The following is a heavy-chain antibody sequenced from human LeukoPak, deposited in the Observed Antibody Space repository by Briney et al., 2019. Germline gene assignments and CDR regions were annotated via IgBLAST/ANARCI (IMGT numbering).Heavy chain of an antibody. Sequence: GEALRLYWGASGSAFGNYAVGGVPLATGKGLEWVSAISGSGGSTYYADSVKGRFTTSRDNSKNTLYLQMNSLRAEDTAVYYCAKDRQARITMVRGVYNGFDPWGQGTLVTVSS. CDR1: GSAFGNYA. V-gene: IGHV3-23*01. J-gene: IGHJ5*02. CDR3: AKDRQARITMVRGVYNGFDP. CDR2: ISGSGGST. D-gene: IGHD3-10*01.